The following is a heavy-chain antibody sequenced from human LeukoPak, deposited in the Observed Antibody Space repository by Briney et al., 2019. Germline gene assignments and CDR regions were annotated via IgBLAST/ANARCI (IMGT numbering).Heavy chain of an antibody. CDR1: GFTFSSYG. CDR2: IRSDGSNK. CDR3: ARGSYPLWSGYYPYYYYYMDV. V-gene: IGHV3-30*02. Sequence: GGSLKLSCAASGFTFSSYGMHWVRQAPGKGLEWVTFIRSDGSNKYYADSVKGRFTISRDISKNTLYLQMNSLRAEDTAVYYCARGSYPLWSGYYPYYYYYMDVWGKGTTVTVSS. J-gene: IGHJ6*03. D-gene: IGHD3-3*01.